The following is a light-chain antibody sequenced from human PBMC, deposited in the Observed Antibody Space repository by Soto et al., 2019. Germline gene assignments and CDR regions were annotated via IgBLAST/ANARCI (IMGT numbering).Light chain of an antibody. J-gene: IGKJ1*01. CDR2: AAS. V-gene: IGKV1-8*01. CDR1: QGISSY. Sequence: AIRMTQSPSSLSASTGDRFTITCRASQGISSYLAWYQQKPGKAPKVLIYAASTLQSGVPSRFSVSGSGTDFTLTISCLKSEDFATYDCQQYYSYTRTFGQGTKVDIK. CDR3: QQYYSYTRT.